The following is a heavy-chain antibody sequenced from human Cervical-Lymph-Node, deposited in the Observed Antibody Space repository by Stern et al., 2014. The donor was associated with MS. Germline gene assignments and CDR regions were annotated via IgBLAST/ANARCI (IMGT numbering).Heavy chain of an antibody. V-gene: IGHV3-48*01. CDR3: ARGGAARPDY. CDR2: SSSSGSTI. CDR1: GFTFSNYG. J-gene: IGHJ4*02. D-gene: IGHD6-6*01. Sequence: EVQLVESGGGLVPPGGSLRLSCAASGFTFSNYGMNWVRQAPGRGLEWVSYSSSSGSTISYGDSVKGRFTISRDNAKSLLYLQMNSPRAEDTAVYYCARGGAARPDYWGQGTLVTVSS.